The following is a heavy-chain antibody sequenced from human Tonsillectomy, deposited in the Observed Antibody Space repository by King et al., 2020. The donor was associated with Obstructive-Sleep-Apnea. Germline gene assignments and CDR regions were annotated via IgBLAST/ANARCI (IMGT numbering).Heavy chain of an antibody. V-gene: IGHV4-34*01. CDR1: GGSFSGYY. CDR2: INHSGST. D-gene: IGHD4-17*01. Sequence: VQLTQWGAGLLKPSETLSLTCAVYGGSFSGYYWSWIRQPPGKGLEWIGEINHSGSTNYNPSLKSRVTISVDTSKNQFSLKLSSVTAADTAVYYCAREEFDYGDHNWFDPWGQGTLVTVSS. J-gene: IGHJ5*02. CDR3: AREEFDYGDHNWFDP.